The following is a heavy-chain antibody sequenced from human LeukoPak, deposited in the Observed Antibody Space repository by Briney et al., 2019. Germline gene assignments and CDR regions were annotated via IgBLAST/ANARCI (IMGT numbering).Heavy chain of an antibody. V-gene: IGHV1-69*04. CDR1: GGTFSSYA. Sequence: SVKVSCKASGGTFSSYAISWVRQAPGQGLEWMGRIIPILGIANYAQKFQGRVTITADKSTSTAYMELSSLRSEDTAVYYCARRYILTGTTNNTPPYGMDVWGQGTTVTVSS. CDR3: ARRYILTGTTNNTPPYGMDV. D-gene: IGHD3-9*01. CDR2: IIPILGIA. J-gene: IGHJ6*02.